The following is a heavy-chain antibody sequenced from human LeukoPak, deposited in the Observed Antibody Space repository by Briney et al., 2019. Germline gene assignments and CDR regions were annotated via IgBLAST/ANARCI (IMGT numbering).Heavy chain of an antibody. D-gene: IGHD2-2*01. CDR1: GGSFSGYY. J-gene: IGHJ4*02. V-gene: IGHV4-34*01. CDR3: ARGIVVVPKTSRKPLRPYYFDD. CDR2: INHSGST. Sequence: SETLSLTCAVYGGSFSGYYWSWIRQPPGKGLEWIGEINHSGSTNYNPSLKSRVTISVDTSKNQFSLKVSSVTAADTAVYYCARGIVVVPKTSRKPLRPYYFDDRGQGTLVTVSS.